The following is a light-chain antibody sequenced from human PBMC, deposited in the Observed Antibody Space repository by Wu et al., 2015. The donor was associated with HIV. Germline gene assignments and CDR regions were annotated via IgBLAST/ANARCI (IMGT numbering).Light chain of an antibody. Sequence: EIQMTQSPSSLSASVGDRVTITCRASQGITNYLAWYQQKPGKVPKVLIYAASTLQSGAPSRFSGSGSRTDFTLTISSLQPEDVATYYCQKYNTAPWTFGQGTKVEIK. CDR1: QGITNY. V-gene: IGKV1-27*01. CDR3: QKYNTAPWT. CDR2: AAS. J-gene: IGKJ1*01.